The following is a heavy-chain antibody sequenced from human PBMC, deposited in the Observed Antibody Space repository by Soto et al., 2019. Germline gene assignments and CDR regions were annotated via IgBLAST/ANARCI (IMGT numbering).Heavy chain of an antibody. D-gene: IGHD2-15*01. CDR3: ARAYSPGLFDP. J-gene: IGHJ5*02. Sequence: ASVKVSCKASGYTFISYGISWLRQAPGQGLEWMGWISANNGNTKYAQNFQGRVTMTTDTSTSTAYMELRSLRSDDTAVYYCARAYSPGLFDPWGQGTLVTVSS. CDR1: GYTFISYG. V-gene: IGHV1-18*01. CDR2: ISANNGNT.